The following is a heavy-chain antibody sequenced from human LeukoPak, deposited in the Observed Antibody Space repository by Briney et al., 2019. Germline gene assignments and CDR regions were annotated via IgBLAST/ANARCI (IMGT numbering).Heavy chain of an antibody. D-gene: IGHD2-15*01. J-gene: IGHJ6*02. V-gene: IGHV4-39*07. CDR3: ARDGKAAAYYYYGMDV. Sequence: PSETLSLTCTVSGGSISSSSYYWGWIRQPPGKGLEWMGSIYYSGSTYYNPSLKSRVTISVDTSKNQFSLKLSSVTAADTAVYYCARDGKAAAYYYYGMDVWGQGTTVTVSS. CDR2: IYYSGST. CDR1: GGSISSSSYY.